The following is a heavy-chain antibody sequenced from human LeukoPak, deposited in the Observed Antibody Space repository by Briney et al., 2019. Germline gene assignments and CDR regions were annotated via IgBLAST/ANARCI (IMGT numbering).Heavy chain of an antibody. Sequence: PGGSLRLSCAASGFTFSSYGMHWVRQAPGKGLEWVAVKWYDGSNKYYADSVKGRFTISRDNSKNTLYLQMNSLRAEDTAVYYCAKSGSYGYSYFDYWGQGTLVTVSS. J-gene: IGHJ4*02. CDR2: KWYDGSNK. V-gene: IGHV3-33*06. CDR3: AKSGSYGYSYFDY. D-gene: IGHD5-18*01. CDR1: GFTFSSYG.